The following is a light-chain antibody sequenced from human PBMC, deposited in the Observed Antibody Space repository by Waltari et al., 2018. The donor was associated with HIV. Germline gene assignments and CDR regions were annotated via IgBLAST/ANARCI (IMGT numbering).Light chain of an antibody. J-gene: IGLJ3*02. CDR1: GNGVHTYQL. CDR3: SSYRNNYVLV. CDR2: DVD. V-gene: IGLV2-14*02. Sequence: QSALTQPASVSGSPGQSITISCTGIGNGVHTYQLVSWYQQQPDKAPQLIIYDVDTPPSGVSYRFSGSKSGNTASLTISGLQAEDEAYYYCSSYRNNYVLVFGGGTKLTVL.